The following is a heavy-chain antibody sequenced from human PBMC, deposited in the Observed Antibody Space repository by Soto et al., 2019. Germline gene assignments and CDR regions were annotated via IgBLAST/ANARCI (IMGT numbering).Heavy chain of an antibody. D-gene: IGHD3-9*01. CDR3: ARGWVRYFDY. Sequence: QVQLQESGPGLVKPSQTLSLTCTVSGGSISSGGYYWSWIRQHPGKGLAWIGYIYYSGSTYYNPSLRSRVTISVDPSKNQCSLKLSSVTAADTAVYYCARGWVRYFDYWGQGTLVTVSS. CDR1: GGSISSGGYY. CDR2: IYYSGST. J-gene: IGHJ4*02. V-gene: IGHV4-31*03.